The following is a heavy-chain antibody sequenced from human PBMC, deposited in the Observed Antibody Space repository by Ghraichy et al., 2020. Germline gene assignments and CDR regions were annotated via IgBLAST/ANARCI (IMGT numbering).Heavy chain of an antibody. Sequence: SETLSLTCTVSGGSISSGDYYWSWIRQPPGKGLEWIGYIYYSGSTYYNPSLKSRVTISVDTSKNQFSLKLSSVTAADTAVYYCARDRGDIVVVPAANYYYYYMDVWGKGTTVTVSS. CDR1: GGSISSGDYY. V-gene: IGHV4-30-4*08. CDR2: IYYSGST. CDR3: ARDRGDIVVVPAANYYYYYMDV. J-gene: IGHJ6*03. D-gene: IGHD2-2*01.